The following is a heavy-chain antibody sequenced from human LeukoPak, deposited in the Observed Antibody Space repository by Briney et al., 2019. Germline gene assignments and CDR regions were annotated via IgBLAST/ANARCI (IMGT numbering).Heavy chain of an antibody. Sequence: ASVKVSCKASGYTFTGYYMHWVRQAPGQGLEWMGWINPNSGGTNYAQKFQGWVTMTRDTSISTAYMELSRLRSDDTAVYYCARDLMGAAAGHDEVGFDYWGQGTLVTVSS. CDR2: INPNSGGT. CDR3: ARDLMGAAAGHDEVGFDY. V-gene: IGHV1-2*04. D-gene: IGHD6-13*01. CDR1: GYTFTGYY. J-gene: IGHJ4*02.